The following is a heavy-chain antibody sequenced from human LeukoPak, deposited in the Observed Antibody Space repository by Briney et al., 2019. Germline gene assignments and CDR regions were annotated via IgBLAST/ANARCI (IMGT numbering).Heavy chain of an antibody. CDR1: RFTFSSYG. D-gene: IGHD1-26*01. V-gene: IGHV3-30*02. Sequence: GGSLRLSCVASRFTFSSYGMHWVRQAPGRGLEWLSFIRYDGSNKYYADSVKGRFTISRDSSKSTLYLQMDSLRAEDTAIYYCAKESQLSYSGTFYIDFWGQGTLVTVSS. CDR3: AKESQLSYSGTFYIDF. CDR2: IRYDGSNK. J-gene: IGHJ4*02.